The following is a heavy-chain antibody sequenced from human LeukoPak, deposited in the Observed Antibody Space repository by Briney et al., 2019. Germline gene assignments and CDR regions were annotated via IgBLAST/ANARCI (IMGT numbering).Heavy chain of an antibody. CDR1: GFTFNNAW. Sequence: GSLRLSCAASGFTFNNAWMSWVRQAPGKGLEWIGHIYSSGNTNYNPSLKSRVTMSVDTSKSQFSLRLSSVTAADTAVYYCARFRDTVNIIDSWGQGTLVTVSS. CDR3: ARFRDTVNIIDS. V-gene: IGHV4-59*10. J-gene: IGHJ4*02. D-gene: IGHD5-24*01. CDR2: IYSSGNT.